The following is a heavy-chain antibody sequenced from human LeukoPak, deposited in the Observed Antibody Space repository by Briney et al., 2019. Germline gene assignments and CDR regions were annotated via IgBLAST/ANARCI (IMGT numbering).Heavy chain of an antibody. V-gene: IGHV4-38-2*02. CDR2: IYHSGST. D-gene: IGHD3-22*01. CDR3: ARGEYHYDSSGRFDP. Sequence: SETLSLTCTVSGYSISSGYYWGWIRQPPGKGLEWIGSIYHSGSTYYNPSLKSRVTISVDTSKNQYSLKLSSVTAADTAVYYCARGEYHYDSSGRFDPWGQGTLVTVSS. J-gene: IGHJ5*02. CDR1: GYSISSGYY.